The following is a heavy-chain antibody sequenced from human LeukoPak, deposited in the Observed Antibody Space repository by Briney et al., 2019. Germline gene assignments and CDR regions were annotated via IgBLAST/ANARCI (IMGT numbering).Heavy chain of an antibody. CDR3: ASARGYSHGLEDY. V-gene: IGHV4-30-4*01. CDR1: GGSISSGDYY. CDR2: IYYSGST. D-gene: IGHD5-18*01. J-gene: IGHJ4*02. Sequence: SETLSLTCTVSGGSISSGDYYWSWIRQPPGKGLEWIGYIYYSGSTYYNPSLKSRVTISVDTSKNQFSLKLSSVTAADTAVYYCASARGYSHGLEDYWGQGTLVTVSS.